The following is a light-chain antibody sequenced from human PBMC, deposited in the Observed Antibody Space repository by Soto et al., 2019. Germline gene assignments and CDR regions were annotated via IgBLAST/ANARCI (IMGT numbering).Light chain of an antibody. V-gene: IGLV1-40*01. CDR3: QSYDSSLSGVV. Sequence: QSVLTQPPSVSGAPGQRVTISCTGSSSNIGAGYDVHWYQQLPGTAPKLLIYGNSNRPSGVPDRFSGCKSGTSASLVITGLQAEDEADYYCQSYDSSLSGVVFGGGTQLTVL. CDR1: SSNIGAGYD. CDR2: GNS. J-gene: IGLJ2*01.